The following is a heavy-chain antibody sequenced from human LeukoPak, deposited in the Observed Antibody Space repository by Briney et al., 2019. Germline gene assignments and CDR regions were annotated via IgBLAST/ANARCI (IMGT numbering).Heavy chain of an antibody. D-gene: IGHD3-9*01. Sequence: GGSLRLSCAASGFTVSSNYMSWVRQAPGKGLEWVAVISYDGSNKYYADSVKGRFTISRDSSKNTLYLQMNSLRIEDTAVYYCAKDRYDILTGSDYWGQGTLVTVSS. J-gene: IGHJ4*02. CDR3: AKDRYDILTGSDY. CDR1: GFTVSSNY. CDR2: ISYDGSNK. V-gene: IGHV3-30*18.